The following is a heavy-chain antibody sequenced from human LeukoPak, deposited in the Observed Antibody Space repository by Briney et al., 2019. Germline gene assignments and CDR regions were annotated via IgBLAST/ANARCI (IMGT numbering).Heavy chain of an antibody. J-gene: IGHJ4*02. Sequence: PGGSLRLSCAASGFTFSDSYMTWIRQAPGKGLEWVSYISGSGTIMYYADSVKGRFTISRDNAKNSLFLQMNSLRAEDTAVYYCARGWWNYVXWGQGTLVTVS. CDR1: GFTFSDSY. V-gene: IGHV3-11*04. D-gene: IGHD1-7*01. CDR2: ISGSGTIM. CDR3: ARGWWNYVX.